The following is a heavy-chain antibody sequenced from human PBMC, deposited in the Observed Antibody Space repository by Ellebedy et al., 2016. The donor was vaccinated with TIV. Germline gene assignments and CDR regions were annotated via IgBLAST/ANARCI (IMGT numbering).Heavy chain of an antibody. Sequence: GESLKISCAASGLTFSSHAMSWVRQAPGKGLEWVSSITGSGDNTYYADSVKGRFTISRDNSKNTLYLQMISLRAEDTAVYYYARDPVGVGPAFDVWGQGTVVTVSS. J-gene: IGHJ3*01. CDR1: GLTFSSHA. D-gene: IGHD4-23*01. CDR2: ITGSGDNT. V-gene: IGHV3-23*01. CDR3: ARDPVGVGPAFDV.